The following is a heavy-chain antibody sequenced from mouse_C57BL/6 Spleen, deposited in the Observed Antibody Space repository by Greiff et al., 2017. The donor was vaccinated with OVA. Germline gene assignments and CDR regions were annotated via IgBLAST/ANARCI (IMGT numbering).Heavy chain of an antibody. V-gene: IGHV1-64*01. CDR1: GYTFTSYW. CDR3: ARVEDLLGYYFDD. CDR2: IHPNSGST. J-gene: IGHJ2*01. D-gene: IGHD3-1*01. Sequence: VKLMESGAELVKPGASVKLSCKASGYTFTSYWMHWVKQRPGQGLEWIGMIHPNSGSTNYNEKFKSKATLTVDKSSSTAYMQLSSLTSEDSAVYYCARVEDLLGYYFDDWGQGTTLTVSS.